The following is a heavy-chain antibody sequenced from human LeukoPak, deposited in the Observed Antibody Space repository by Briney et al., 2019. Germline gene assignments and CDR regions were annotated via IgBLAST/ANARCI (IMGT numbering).Heavy chain of an antibody. D-gene: IGHD3-10*01. V-gene: IGHV4-39*01. J-gene: IGHJ4*02. CDR3: ASLALGWFGELRGYFDY. CDR1: GGSISSSSYY. Sequence: PSETLSLTCAVSGGSISSSSYYWGWIRQPPGKGLEWIGSIYYSGSTYYNPSLKSRVTISVDTSKNQFSLKLSSVTAADTAVYYCASLALGWFGELRGYFDYWGQGTLVTVSS. CDR2: IYYSGST.